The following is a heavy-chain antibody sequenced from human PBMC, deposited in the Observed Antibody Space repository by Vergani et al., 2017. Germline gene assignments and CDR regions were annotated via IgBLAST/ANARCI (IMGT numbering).Heavy chain of an antibody. CDR2: IYHSGST. CDR1: GNFISSGYY. V-gene: IGHV4-38-2*02. J-gene: IGHJ4*02. CDR3: AREGRGSGWYLGHDY. D-gene: IGHD6-19*01. Sequence: QVQLQESGPGLVKPSETLSLTCTVSGNFISSGYYWGWIRQPPGKGLEWIGTIYHSGSTYYNPSLKSRVTISVDTSKNQFSLKLTSVTAADTAVYYCAREGRGSGWYLGHDYWGQGTLVTVSS.